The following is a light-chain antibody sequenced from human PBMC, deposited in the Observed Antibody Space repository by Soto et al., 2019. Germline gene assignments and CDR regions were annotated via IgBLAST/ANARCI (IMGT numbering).Light chain of an antibody. CDR3: QQYSNWPRT. CDR1: QGVSNY. CDR2: GAS. V-gene: IGKV3-15*01. J-gene: IGKJ1*01. Sequence: EIVVTQSPATLSVSPGERATLSCRASQGVSNYLAWYQQTPGQPPRLLIYGASTRATGIPARFSGSGSGTEFTLTISSLQSEDFAVYYCQQYSNWPRTFGQGTKVDIK.